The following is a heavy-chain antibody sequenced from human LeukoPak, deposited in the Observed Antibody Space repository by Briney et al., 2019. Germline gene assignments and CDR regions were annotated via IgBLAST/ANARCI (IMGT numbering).Heavy chain of an antibody. J-gene: IGHJ4*02. CDR3: ARDFRLPYYYDRSGLDY. Sequence: GASVKVSCKASGGTFSSYAISWVRQAPGQGLEWMGGIIPIFGTANYAQKFQGRVTITTDESTSTAYMELSSLRSDDTAVYYCARDFRLPYYYDRSGLDYWGQGTLVTVSS. D-gene: IGHD3-22*01. V-gene: IGHV1-69*05. CDR1: GGTFSSYA. CDR2: IIPIFGTA.